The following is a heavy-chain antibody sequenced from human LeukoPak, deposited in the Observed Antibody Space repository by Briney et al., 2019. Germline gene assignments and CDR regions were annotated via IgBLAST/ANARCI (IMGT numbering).Heavy chain of an antibody. CDR1: GYTFTGYY. CDR3: ASTPYGSGSIGMDV. V-gene: IGHV1-2*02. Sequence: ASVKVSCKASGYTFTGYYMHWVRQAPGQGLEWMGWINPNSGGTNYAQKFQGRVTMTRDTSISTAYMELSRLRSDDTAVYYCASTPYGSGSIGMDVWGQGTTVTVSS. CDR2: INPNSGGT. D-gene: IGHD3-10*01. J-gene: IGHJ6*02.